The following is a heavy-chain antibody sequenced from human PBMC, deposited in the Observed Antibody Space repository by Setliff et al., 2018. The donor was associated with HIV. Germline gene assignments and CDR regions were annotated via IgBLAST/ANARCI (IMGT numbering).Heavy chain of an antibody. J-gene: IGHJ4*02. Sequence: PRESLKISCKDSGYTFSNYCIAWVRQMPGKGLEWMGIIYPGDSDTRYSPSFQGQVTISADKSISTAYLQWSSLKASDTAMYYCVRRDGYKFDYWGQGTLVTVSS. CDR2: IYPGDSDT. V-gene: IGHV5-51*01. CDR3: VRRDGYKFDY. D-gene: IGHD5-12*01. CDR1: GYTFSNYC.